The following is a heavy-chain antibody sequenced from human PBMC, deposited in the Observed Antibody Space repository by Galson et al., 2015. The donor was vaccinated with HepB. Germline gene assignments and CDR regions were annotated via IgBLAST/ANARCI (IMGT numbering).Heavy chain of an antibody. J-gene: IGHJ4*02. D-gene: IGHD2/OR15-2a*01. CDR1: KFVFRSYS. CDR3: AKGSTSNTRHFDY. V-gene: IGHV3-23*01. Sequence: SLRLSCAASKFVFRSYSMAWVRQAPGMGLEWISIISDSGGDIHYADSVKGRFTISRDNSKYTLFLQMNSLGAEDTAIYYCAKGSTSNTRHFDYWGQGTLVTVSS. CDR2: ISDSGGDI.